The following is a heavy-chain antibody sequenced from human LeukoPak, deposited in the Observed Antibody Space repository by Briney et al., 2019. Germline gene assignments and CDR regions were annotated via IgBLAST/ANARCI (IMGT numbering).Heavy chain of an antibody. J-gene: IGHJ4*02. V-gene: IGHV4-59*01. D-gene: IGHD5-24*01. CDR3: AREDGYNSFDY. CDR1: GGSISSYY. Sequence: SETLSLTCTVSGGSISSYYWSWIRQPPGKGLEWIGYIYYSGSTNYNPSLKSRVTISVDTPKNQFSLKLSSVTAADTAVYYCAREDGYNSFDYWGQGTLVTVSS. CDR2: IYYSGST.